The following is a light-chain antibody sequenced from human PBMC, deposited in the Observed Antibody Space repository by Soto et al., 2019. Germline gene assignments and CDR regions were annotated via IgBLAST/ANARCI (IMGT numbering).Light chain of an antibody. CDR3: LQDYNYPWT. CDR2: AAS. J-gene: IGKJ1*01. CDR1: QGIRND. V-gene: IGKV1-6*01. Sequence: AIQMTQSPSSLSASVGDRVTITCRASQGIRNDLGWYQQKPGKAPKVLSYAASSLQSGVPPRFSGSGSGTDFTLTISSLQPEDFATYYCLQDYNYPWTFGQGTKVEI.